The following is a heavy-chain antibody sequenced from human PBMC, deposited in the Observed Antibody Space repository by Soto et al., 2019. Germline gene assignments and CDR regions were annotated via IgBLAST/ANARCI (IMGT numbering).Heavy chain of an antibody. J-gene: IGHJ3*02. CDR3: ARDPLYDYGDLSHVXDM. Sequence: PSETLSLTCTVSGDSISSGDYYWSWIRHPPGKGLEWIGLIYYSGSTHYNPSLKSRLIISVNTSKNQFSLKLTSATAADTAVYYCARDPLYDYGDLSHVXDMXGQGTMVT. D-gene: IGHD4-17*01. V-gene: IGHV4-30-4*01. CDR1: GDSISSGDYY. CDR2: IYYSGST.